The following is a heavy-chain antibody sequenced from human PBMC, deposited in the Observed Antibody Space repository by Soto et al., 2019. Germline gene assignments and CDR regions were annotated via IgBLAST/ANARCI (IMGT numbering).Heavy chain of an antibody. CDR2: ISSNGGST. D-gene: IGHD6-19*01. CDR3: ARQWLDSYYFDY. Sequence: EVQLVESGGGLVQPGGSLRLSCAASGFTCTSYAMHWVRQAPGKGLEYVSAISSNGGSTYYANSVKGRFTISRDNSKNTLYLPMGSLRAEDMAVYYCARQWLDSYYFDYWGQGTLVTVSS. J-gene: IGHJ4*02. CDR1: GFTCTSYA. V-gene: IGHV3-64*01.